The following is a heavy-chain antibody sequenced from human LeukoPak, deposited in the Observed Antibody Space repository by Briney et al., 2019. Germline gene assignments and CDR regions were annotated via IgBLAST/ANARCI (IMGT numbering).Heavy chain of an antibody. CDR3: AKAPVTTCRGAYRYPFDY. D-gene: IGHD2-15*01. V-gene: IGHV3-23*01. CDR2: ISGSGGST. Sequence: GGSLRLSCSASGFTFSSYAMSWVHQAPGKGLECVSAISGSGGSTYYADSVKGRFTIDRDSSKNTLFLQMNRLRPEDAAVYYCAKAPVTTCRGAYRYPFDYWGQGTLVTVSS. CDR1: GFTFSSYA. J-gene: IGHJ4*02.